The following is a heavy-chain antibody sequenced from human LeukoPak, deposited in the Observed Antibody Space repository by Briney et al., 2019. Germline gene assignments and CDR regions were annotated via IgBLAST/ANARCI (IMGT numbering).Heavy chain of an antibody. CDR3: AKGGNYAPLDS. CDR2: IGNSGGDT. CDR1: SLIFDSSD. D-gene: IGHD1-7*01. J-gene: IGHJ4*02. Sequence: GGSQTLFCTVYSLIFDSSDMLWLRRAPGEGLEWVSAIGNSGGDTIYTDSVKGRFTISRDNSKNTLYLQMNSLRAEDSAVYYCAKGGNYAPLDSWGQGTLVTVSS. V-gene: IGHV3-23*01.